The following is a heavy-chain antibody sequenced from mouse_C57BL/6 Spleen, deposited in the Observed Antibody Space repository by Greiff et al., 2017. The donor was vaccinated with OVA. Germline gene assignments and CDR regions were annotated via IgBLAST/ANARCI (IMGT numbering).Heavy chain of an antibody. CDR1: GYSFTDYN. CDR2: INPNYGTT. D-gene: IGHD4-1*01. V-gene: IGHV1-39*01. CDR3: AREHLTGTMNYAMDY. J-gene: IGHJ4*01. Sequence: EVQLQQSGPELVKPGASVKISCKASGYSFTDYNMNWVKQSNGKSLEWIGVINPNYGTTSYNQKFKGKATLTIDQSSSTAYMQLNSLTSEDSAVYYCAREHLTGTMNYAMDYWGQGTSVTVSS.